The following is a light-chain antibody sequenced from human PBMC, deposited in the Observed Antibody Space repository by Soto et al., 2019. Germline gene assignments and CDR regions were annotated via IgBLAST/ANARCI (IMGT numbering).Light chain of an antibody. J-gene: IGLJ1*01. CDR2: DVR. CDR3: SSYTSSSTDV. Sequence: QSVLTQPASVSGSPGQSSTISCTGTSSDVGYYNYVSWYQQHPGKAPKLMIYDVRNRPSGVSNRFSGSKSGNTASLTISGLQAEDEADYYCSSYTSSSTDVFGTGTKVTVL. CDR1: SSDVGYYNY. V-gene: IGLV2-14*03.